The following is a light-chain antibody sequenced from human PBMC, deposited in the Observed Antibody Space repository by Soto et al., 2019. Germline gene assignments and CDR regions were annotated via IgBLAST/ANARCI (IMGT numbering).Light chain of an antibody. V-gene: IGKV3-11*01. CDR2: DAS. CDR3: QQCSNWPPSYT. CDR1: QSVTTY. Sequence: DTVLTQSPATLSLSPGERATLSCRASQSVTTYLAWYQQKPGQAPRLLIYDASTRATGIPARFSGSGSGTDLTLTISSVEPEDCAVYYCQQCSNWPPSYTFGQGTKLEIK. J-gene: IGKJ2*01.